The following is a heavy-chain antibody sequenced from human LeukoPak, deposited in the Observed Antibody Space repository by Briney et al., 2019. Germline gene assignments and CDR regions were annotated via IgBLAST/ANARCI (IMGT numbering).Heavy chain of an antibody. J-gene: IGHJ4*02. Sequence: GGSLRLSCAASGFTFSSYWMNWVRQAPGKGLEWVANIKQDGSEKYYVDSVKGRFTISRDNAKNSLYLQMNSLRAEDTAVYYCARGDLFYRVVTANRNHDFDYWGQGTLVTVSS. CDR2: IKQDGSEK. V-gene: IGHV3-7*04. D-gene: IGHD2-21*02. CDR3: ARGDLFYRVVTANRNHDFDY. CDR1: GFTFSSYW.